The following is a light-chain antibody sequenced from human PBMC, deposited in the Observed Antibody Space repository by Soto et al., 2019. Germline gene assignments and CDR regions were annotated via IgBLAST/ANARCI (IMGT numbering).Light chain of an antibody. J-gene: IGKJ4*01. Sequence: EGLLTQSPTTLSLAPGERAPLSCRASQSVSTFLAWFQQKPGQAPRLLIYDASNRATGVPARFSGSGSGTDFTLTISSLEPEDFVVYYCQQRSAWPLTFGGGTKVDIK. V-gene: IGKV3-11*01. CDR2: DAS. CDR1: QSVSTF. CDR3: QQRSAWPLT.